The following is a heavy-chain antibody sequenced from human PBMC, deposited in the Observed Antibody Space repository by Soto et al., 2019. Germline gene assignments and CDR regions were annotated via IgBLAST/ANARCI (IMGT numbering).Heavy chain of an antibody. CDR2: HYSGGST. Sequence: PGGSLRLSCAISGFSVSSNYLSWVRQAPGKGLEWVSVHYSGGSTYYADSVQGRFTISRDKSNNTLYLQMRRVRAEDTAVYFCARHHHPRVTVGATSPLDPWGQGTQVTVSS. CDR3: ARHHHPRVTVGATSPLDP. V-gene: IGHV3-53*01. D-gene: IGHD1-26*01. CDR1: GFSVSSNY. J-gene: IGHJ5*02.